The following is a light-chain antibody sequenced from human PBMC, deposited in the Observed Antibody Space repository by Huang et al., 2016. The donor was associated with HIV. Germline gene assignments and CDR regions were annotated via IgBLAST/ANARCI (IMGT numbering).Light chain of an antibody. V-gene: IGKV4-1*01. CDR2: WAS. CDR1: QSVLYSSNNKNY. J-gene: IGKJ2*01. CDR3: QQYYSTPYT. Sequence: DIVMTQSPDSLAVCLGERATINCKSSQSVLYSSNNKNYLAWYQQKPGQTPKLLIYWASTRESGVPDRFSGGGSVTDFTLTISSLQAEDVAVYYCQQYYSTPYTFGQGTKLEIK.